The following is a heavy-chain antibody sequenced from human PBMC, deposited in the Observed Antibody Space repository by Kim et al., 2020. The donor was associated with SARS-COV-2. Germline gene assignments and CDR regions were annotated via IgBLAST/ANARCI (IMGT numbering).Heavy chain of an antibody. V-gene: IGHV4-30-2*04. CDR3: ARDQGIAAAGSPFDP. J-gene: IGHJ5*02. D-gene: IGHD6-13*01. Sequence: PSLKSRVTISVDTSKNQFSLKLSSVTAADTAVYYCARDQGIAAAGSPFDPWGQGTLVTVSS.